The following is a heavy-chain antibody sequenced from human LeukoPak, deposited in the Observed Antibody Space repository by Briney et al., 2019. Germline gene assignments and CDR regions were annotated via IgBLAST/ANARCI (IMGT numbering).Heavy chain of an antibody. Sequence: GGSLRLSCAASRFTFSSYGMHWVRQAPGKGLEWVGRIKSKTDGGTTDYAAPVKGRFTISRDDSKNTLYLQMNSLKTEDTAVYYCTSAYCGGDCYSWYFQHWGQGTLVTVSS. V-gene: IGHV3-15*01. D-gene: IGHD2-21*02. CDR2: IKSKTDGGTT. CDR1: RFTFSSYG. CDR3: TSAYCGGDCYSWYFQH. J-gene: IGHJ1*01.